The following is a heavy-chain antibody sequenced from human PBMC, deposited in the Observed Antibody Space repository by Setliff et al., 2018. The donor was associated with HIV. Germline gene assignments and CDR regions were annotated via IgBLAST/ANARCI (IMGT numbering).Heavy chain of an antibody. CDR2: INKDGSEK. CDR3: ARARSTHLLDY. CDR1: GFSFTAHS. Sequence: GGSLRLSCAASGFSFTAHSMTWARQAPGKGLEWVATINKDGSEKYYVDSVKGRFTISRDNAKTSLFLQMNGLRAEDTAMYYCARARSTHLLDYWGQGTLVTVSS. V-gene: IGHV3-7*01. D-gene: IGHD2-2*01. J-gene: IGHJ4*02.